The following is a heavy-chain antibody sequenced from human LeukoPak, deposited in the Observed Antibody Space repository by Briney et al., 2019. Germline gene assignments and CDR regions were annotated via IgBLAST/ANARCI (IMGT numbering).Heavy chain of an antibody. CDR2: IKSKTDGGTT. D-gene: IGHD3-3*01. CDR1: GFTFSNAW. J-gene: IGHJ4*02. CDR3: TTDHDDFWSGYQHDY. V-gene: IGHV3-15*01. Sequence: GGSLRLSCAASGFTFSNAWMSWVRQAPGKGLEWVGRIKSKTDGGTTDYAAPVKGRFTISRDDSKNTLYLQMNSLKTEDTAVYYCTTDHDDFWSGYQHDYWGQGTLVTVSS.